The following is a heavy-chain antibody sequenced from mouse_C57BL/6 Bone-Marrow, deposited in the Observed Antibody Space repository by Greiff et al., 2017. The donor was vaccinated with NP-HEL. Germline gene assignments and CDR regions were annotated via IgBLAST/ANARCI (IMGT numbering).Heavy chain of an antibody. Sequence: VQLQQSGAELVKPGASVKLSCKASGYTFTEYTIHWVKQRSGQGLEWIGWFYPGSGSIKYNEKFKDKATLTADKSSSTVYMEHNRLTSECSAVDFCTRHPNWDGYFDYWGQGTTLTVSS. CDR1: GYTFTEYT. CDR3: TRHPNWDGYFDY. D-gene: IGHD4-1*02. J-gene: IGHJ2*01. V-gene: IGHV1-62-2*01. CDR2: FYPGSGSI.